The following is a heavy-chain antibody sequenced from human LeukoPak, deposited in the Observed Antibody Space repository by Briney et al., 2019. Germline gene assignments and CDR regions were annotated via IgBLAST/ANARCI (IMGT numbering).Heavy chain of an antibody. Sequence: ASVKVSCKVSGYTLTELSMHWVRQAPGKGLEWMGGFDPEDGETIYAQKFQGRVTMTEDTSTDTAYMELSSLRSEDTAVYYCAILINSGSSLFDAFDIWGQGTMVTLSS. V-gene: IGHV1-24*01. CDR3: AILINSGSSLFDAFDI. J-gene: IGHJ3*02. CDR2: FDPEDGET. D-gene: IGHD1-26*01. CDR1: GYTLTELS.